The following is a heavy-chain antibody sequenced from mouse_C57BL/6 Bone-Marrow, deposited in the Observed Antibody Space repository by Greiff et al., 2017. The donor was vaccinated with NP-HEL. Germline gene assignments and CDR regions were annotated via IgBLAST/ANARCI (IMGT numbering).Heavy chain of an antibody. V-gene: IGHV5-9-1*02. CDR1: GFTFSSYA. J-gene: IGHJ3*01. CDR3: TRGGPTYGWFAY. D-gene: IGHD5-5*01. CDR2: ISSGGDYI. Sequence: EVHLVESGEGLVKPGGSLKLSCAASGFTFSSYAMSWVRQTPEKRLEWVAYISSGGDYIYYADTVKGRFTSSRDNARNTLYLQMSSLKSEDTAMYYCTRGGPTYGWFAYWGQGTLVTVSA.